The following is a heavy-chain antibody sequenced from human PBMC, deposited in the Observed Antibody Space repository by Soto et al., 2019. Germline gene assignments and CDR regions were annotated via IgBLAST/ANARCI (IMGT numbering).Heavy chain of an antibody. V-gene: IGHV4-34*01. CDR1: GGAFGGPY. CDR2: INHSGGT. CDR3: ARGSVDTVDSSGFYGH. J-gene: IGHJ4*02. D-gene: IGHD3-22*01. Sequence: SGTLSLPCAVDGGAFGGPYWGWVRQPPGKGLEWIGEINHSGGTSYNPSLNSRVTISVDTSKSQFSLKLTSVTAADRAVYYCARGSVDTVDSSGFYGHWGQGTPVTVSS.